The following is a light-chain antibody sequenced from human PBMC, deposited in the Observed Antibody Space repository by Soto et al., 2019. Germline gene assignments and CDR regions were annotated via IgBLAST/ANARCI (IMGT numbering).Light chain of an antibody. CDR3: QQYNNWPST. V-gene: IGKV3-15*01. CDR1: QSVGSN. J-gene: IGKJ1*01. CDR2: DAS. Sequence: EIVMTQSLATLSVSPGGRATLSCRASQSVGSNLAWYQQKPGQAPRLLIYDASTRATGIPARFSGSGSGTEFTLTISSLQSEDFAVYYCQQYNNWPSTFGQGTKVDI.